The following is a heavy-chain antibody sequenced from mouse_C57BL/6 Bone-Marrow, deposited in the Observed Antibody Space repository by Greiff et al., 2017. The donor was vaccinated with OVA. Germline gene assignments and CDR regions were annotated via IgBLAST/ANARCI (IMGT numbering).Heavy chain of an antibody. J-gene: IGHJ1*03. D-gene: IGHD1-1*01. CDR1: GFTFTDYY. CDR3: ARPNYYGSSYWYSDV. CDR2: IRNKANGYTT. V-gene: IGHV7-3*01. Sequence: EVKLVESGGGLVQPGGSLSLSCAASGFTFTDYYMSWVRQPPGKALEWLGFIRNKANGYTTEYSASVKGRFTISRDNSQSILYLQMNALRAEDSATYYCARPNYYGSSYWYSDVWGTGTTVTVSS.